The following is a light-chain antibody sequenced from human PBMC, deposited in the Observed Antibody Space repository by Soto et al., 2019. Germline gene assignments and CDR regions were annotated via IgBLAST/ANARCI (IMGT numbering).Light chain of an antibody. CDR3: QQYNNWPPWT. CDR1: QSISNN. CDR2: DAS. Sequence: VMTQSPAPLSVSPGERATLSCRASQSISNNLAWYQQRPGQAPRLLIYDASTRATGVPARFSGGGSGTDFTLTISGLQSEDFAVYYCQQYNNWPPWTFGQGTEVEIK. V-gene: IGKV3-15*01. J-gene: IGKJ1*01.